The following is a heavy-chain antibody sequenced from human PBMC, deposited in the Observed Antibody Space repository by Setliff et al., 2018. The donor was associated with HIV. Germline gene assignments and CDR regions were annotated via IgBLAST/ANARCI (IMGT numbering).Heavy chain of an antibody. Sequence: SLTCTVSNGSINSGSYYWSWIRQPAGKRLEWIGRTYTSENTNYNPSFKSRVTISVDVSKNQFYLKLSSVTAADTAVYYCAREYSSSSANWYFDLWGRGTLVTVSS. J-gene: IGHJ2*01. CDR3: AREYSSSSANWYFDL. CDR1: NGSINSGSYY. CDR2: TYTSENT. V-gene: IGHV4-61*02. D-gene: IGHD6-6*01.